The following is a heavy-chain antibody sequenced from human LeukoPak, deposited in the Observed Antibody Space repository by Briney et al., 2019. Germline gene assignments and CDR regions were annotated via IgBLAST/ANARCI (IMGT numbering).Heavy chain of an antibody. CDR3: ARKASSSWYYFDY. CDR2: INWNGGST. Sequence: GGSLRLSCAASGFTFDDYGMSWVRQAPGKGLEWVSDINWNGGSTGYADSVKGRFTISRDNARNSPYLQMNSLRAEDTALYHCARKASSSWYYFDYWGQGTRVTVSS. V-gene: IGHV3-20*01. J-gene: IGHJ4*02. CDR1: GFTFDDYG. D-gene: IGHD6-13*01.